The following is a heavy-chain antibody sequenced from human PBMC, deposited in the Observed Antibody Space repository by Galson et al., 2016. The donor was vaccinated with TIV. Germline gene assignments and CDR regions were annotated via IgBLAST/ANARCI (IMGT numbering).Heavy chain of an antibody. D-gene: IGHD3-3*01. V-gene: IGHV3-9*01. CDR2: INWNSGSV. Sequence: SLRLSCAASGFSFGDYAMHWVRQAPGKGLEWVSGINWNSGSVDFADSVKGRFTISRDNAKNSLYLQMNSLRGEDTALYYCAKAKSTFGVVPHRAFDVWGQGTLVTVSS. CDR1: GFSFGDYA. J-gene: IGHJ3*01. CDR3: AKAKSTFGVVPHRAFDV.